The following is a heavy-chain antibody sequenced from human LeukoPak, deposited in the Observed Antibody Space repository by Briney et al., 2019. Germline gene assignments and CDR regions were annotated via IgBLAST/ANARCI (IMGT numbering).Heavy chain of an antibody. D-gene: IGHD6-19*01. J-gene: IGHJ4*02. CDR2: MNPNNGNA. CDR3: ARAPRYSSDWYLAH. CDR1: GYSFINYD. Sequence: SVKVSCKASGYSFINYDINWVRQAPGQGLEWMGWMNPNNGNAASAQKFQGRVILTRDTTTTTAYMEFSSLKSEDTAMYYCARAPRYSSDWYLAHWGQGTMVIVSS. V-gene: IGHV1-8*01.